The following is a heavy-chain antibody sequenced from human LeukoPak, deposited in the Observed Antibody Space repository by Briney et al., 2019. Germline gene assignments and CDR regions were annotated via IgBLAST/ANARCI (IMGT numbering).Heavy chain of an antibody. D-gene: IGHD3-10*01. CDR3: ARSYYYGSGSYYTGVDY. V-gene: IGHV1-2*02. J-gene: IGHJ4*02. CDR1: GYTFTGYY. Sequence: VASVKVSCKASGYTFTGYYMHWVRQAPGQGLEWMGWINPNSGGTNYAQKFQGRVTMTRDTSISTAYMELSRLRSDDTAVYYCARSYYYGSGSYYTGVDYWGQGTLATVSS. CDR2: INPNSGGT.